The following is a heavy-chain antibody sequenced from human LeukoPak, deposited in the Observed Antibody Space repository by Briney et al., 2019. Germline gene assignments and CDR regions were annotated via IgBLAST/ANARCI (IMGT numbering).Heavy chain of an antibody. J-gene: IGHJ5*02. D-gene: IGHD3-10*01. CDR1: GGSFSGYY. Sequence: SETLSLTCAVYGGSFSGYYWSWIRQPPGKGLERIGEINHSGSTNYNPSLKSRVTISVDTSKNQFSLKLSSVTAADTAVYYCARGSPPGSFDPWGQGTLVTVSS. CDR3: ARGSPPGSFDP. CDR2: INHSGST. V-gene: IGHV4-34*01.